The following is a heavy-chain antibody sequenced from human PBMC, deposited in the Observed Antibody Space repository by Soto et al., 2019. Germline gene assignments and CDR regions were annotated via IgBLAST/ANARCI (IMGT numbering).Heavy chain of an antibody. D-gene: IGHD3-3*01. V-gene: IGHV4-39*06. CDR2: IYYSGST. Sequence: WETLSLTCTVSGGSISSSSYYCGWIRQPPGKGLEWIGSIYYSGSTYYNPSLKSRATISVDTSKNQFPLKLSSVTAADTAVYYCARDSGHYYDFWSGYSYWGQGTLVTVSS. CDR3: ARDSGHYYDFWSGYSY. CDR1: GGSISSSSYY. J-gene: IGHJ4*02.